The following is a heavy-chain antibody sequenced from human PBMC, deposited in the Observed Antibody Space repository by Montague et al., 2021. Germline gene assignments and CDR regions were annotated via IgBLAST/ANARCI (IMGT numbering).Heavy chain of an antibody. Sequence: SETLSLTCTVSGASISSHYWSWIRQPPGKGLEWLGSMFYGGATSNNPSLKSRVTMSIDTSTNQFSLKLSFATAADTAVYYCAKQDYFVSGTSYKGFDPWGQGILVTVSS. D-gene: IGHD3-10*01. V-gene: IGHV4-59*04. CDR3: AKQDYFVSGTSYKGFDP. J-gene: IGHJ5*02. CDR2: MFYGGAT. CDR1: GASISSHY.